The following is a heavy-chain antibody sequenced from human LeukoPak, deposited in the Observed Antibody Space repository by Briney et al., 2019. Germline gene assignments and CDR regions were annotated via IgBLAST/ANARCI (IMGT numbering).Heavy chain of an antibody. CDR2: IIPVLDIS. Sequence: SVKVSCKASGGSFSSYALGWVRQAPGQGLEWMGRIIPVLDISNYAEKSQGRVTITADTSTATAYMDLSSLRSEDTAVYYCASVLQAAETDTFDIWGQGTMVTVSS. J-gene: IGHJ3*02. D-gene: IGHD2/OR15-2a*01. V-gene: IGHV1-69*04. CDR1: GGSFSSYA. CDR3: ASVLQAAETDTFDI.